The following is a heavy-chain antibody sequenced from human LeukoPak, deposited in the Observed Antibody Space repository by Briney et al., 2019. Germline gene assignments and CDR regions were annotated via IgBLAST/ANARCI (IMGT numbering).Heavy chain of an antibody. V-gene: IGHV3-33*01. CDR3: AREGGNWNDAENWFDP. CDR1: GFTFSSYG. D-gene: IGHD1-1*01. CDR2: IWYDGSNK. J-gene: IGHJ5*02. Sequence: GRSLRLSCAASGFTFSSYGMHWVRQAPGKGLEWVAVIWYDGSNKYYADSVKGRFTISRDNSKNTLYLQINSLRAEDTAVYYCAREGGNWNDAENWFDPWGQGTLVTVSS.